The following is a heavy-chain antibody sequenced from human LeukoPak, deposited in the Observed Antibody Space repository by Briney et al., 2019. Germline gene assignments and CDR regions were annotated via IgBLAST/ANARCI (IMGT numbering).Heavy chain of an antibody. CDR2: ISSSGSTT. V-gene: IGHV3-23*01. CDR3: AKDPNGDYVGAFEM. Sequence: GGSLRLSCEASGFIFSSFAVSWVRQAPGEGLEWVSSISSSGSTTYYADSVKGRFTISRDNIRNTLNLQMYSLRPDDTALYYCAKDPNGDYVGAFEMWGLGTMVTVSS. J-gene: IGHJ3*02. CDR1: GFIFSSFA. D-gene: IGHD4-17*01.